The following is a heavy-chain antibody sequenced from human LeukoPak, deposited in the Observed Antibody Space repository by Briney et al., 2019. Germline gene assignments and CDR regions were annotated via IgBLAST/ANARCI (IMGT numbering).Heavy chain of an antibody. J-gene: IGHJ4*02. D-gene: IGHD1-26*01. CDR1: GGSFSGYY. CDR2: INHSGST. V-gene: IGHV4-34*01. CDR3: ARDQGSYYYYFDY. Sequence: PWETLSLTCAVYGGSFSGYYWSWIRQPPGKGLEWIGEINHSGSTNYNPSLKSRVTISVDTSKNQFSLKLSSVTAADTAVYYCARDQGSYYYYFDYWGQGTLVTVSS.